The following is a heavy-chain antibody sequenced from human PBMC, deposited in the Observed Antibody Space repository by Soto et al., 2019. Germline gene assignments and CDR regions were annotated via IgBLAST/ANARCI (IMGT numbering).Heavy chain of an antibody. CDR1: GFTFSSYA. J-gene: IGHJ2*01. CDR2: ISGSGDST. CDR3: AKRTVGWYFDL. Sequence: EVQLLESGGGLVQPGGSLRLSCAASGFTFSSYAMSWVRQAPGKGLEWVSAISGSGDSTYYADSVKGRFTISRDNSKNTQYPQMNSLRAGDTAVYYCAKRTVGWYFDLWGRGTLATVSS. D-gene: IGHD4-17*01. V-gene: IGHV3-23*01.